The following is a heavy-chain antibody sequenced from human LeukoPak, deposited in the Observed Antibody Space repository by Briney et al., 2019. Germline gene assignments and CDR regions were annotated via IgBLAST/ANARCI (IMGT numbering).Heavy chain of an antibody. CDR3: ATLWGEYSYSFDY. CDR2: ISSSSSSI. D-gene: IGHD3-16*01. V-gene: IGHV3-48*03. CDR1: GFTFSSYE. Sequence: PGGSLRLSCAASGFTFSSYEMNWVRQAPGKGLEWVSYISSSSSSIYYADSVKGRFTVSRDNSKNSVYLQMNSLRAEDTAVYYCATLWGEYSYSFDYWGQGILVTVSS. J-gene: IGHJ4*02.